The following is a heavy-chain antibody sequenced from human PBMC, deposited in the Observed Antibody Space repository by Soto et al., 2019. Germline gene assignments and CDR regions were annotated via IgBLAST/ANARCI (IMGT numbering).Heavy chain of an antibody. Sequence: ASVKVSCKASGYTFTRHNIHWVRQAPGQGLEWMGIITPSGGSTSYAQKFQGRVTMTRDTSTSTVYMELSSLRSEDTAVYYCASLRLAPPYYYGMDVWGQGTTVTVSS. V-gene: IGHV1-46*01. CDR2: ITPSGGST. CDR3: ASLRLAPPYYYGMDV. J-gene: IGHJ6*02. CDR1: GYTFTRHN. D-gene: IGHD1-1*01.